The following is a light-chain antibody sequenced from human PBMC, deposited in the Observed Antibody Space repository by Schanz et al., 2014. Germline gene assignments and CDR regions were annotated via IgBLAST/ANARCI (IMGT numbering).Light chain of an antibody. Sequence: QSALTQPTSVSGSPGQSITISCTGTSSDNLVSWYQQHPGKAPKLLIYEGSKWPSGVSNRFSASKSGNTASLTISGLQAEEEADYYCCSYVADHWLFGVGTKVTVL. CDR3: CSYVADHWL. CDR2: EGS. CDR1: SSDNL. V-gene: IGLV2-23*01. J-gene: IGLJ3*02.